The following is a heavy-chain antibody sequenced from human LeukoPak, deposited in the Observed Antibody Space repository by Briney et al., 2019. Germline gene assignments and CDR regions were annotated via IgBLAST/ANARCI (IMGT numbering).Heavy chain of an antibody. D-gene: IGHD3-10*01. Sequence: GGSLRLSCAASGFTFSSYAMSWVRQAPGKGLEWVSAISGSGGSTYYADSVKGQFTISRDNSKNTLYLQMNSLRAEDTAVYYCAKAHYGSGSYYKNSDFDYWGQGTLVTVSS. J-gene: IGHJ4*02. CDR2: ISGSGGST. CDR1: GFTFSSYA. CDR3: AKAHYGSGSYYKNSDFDY. V-gene: IGHV3-23*01.